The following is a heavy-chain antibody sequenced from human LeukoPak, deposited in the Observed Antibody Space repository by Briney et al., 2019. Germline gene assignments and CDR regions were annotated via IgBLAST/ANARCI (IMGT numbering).Heavy chain of an antibody. Sequence: PSETLSLTCAASGVPFSNYYWSWVRQSPSRGLEWIGDINHSGYTNYNPSLKSRVTMSIDTSKNQFSLKLTSVTAADAGVYYCTRAVAGHPDWGQGTLVTVSS. CDR3: TRAVAGHPD. D-gene: IGHD6-19*01. CDR1: GVPFSNYY. J-gene: IGHJ4*02. CDR2: INHSGYT. V-gene: IGHV4-34*01.